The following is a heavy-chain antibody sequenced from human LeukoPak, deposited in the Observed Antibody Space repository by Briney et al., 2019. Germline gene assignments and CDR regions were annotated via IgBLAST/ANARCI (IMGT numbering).Heavy chain of an antibody. Sequence: RPGGSLRLSCAASGFTFDDYGMSWVRQAPGKGLEWVSGINWNGGSTGYADSVKGRFTMSRDNAKHSLYLQMNRLRADDTAIYYCAKSTWFDYFDYWGQGTLVTVSS. CDR2: INWNGGST. D-gene: IGHD3-9*01. J-gene: IGHJ4*02. CDR3: AKSTWFDYFDY. CDR1: GFTFDDYG. V-gene: IGHV3-20*04.